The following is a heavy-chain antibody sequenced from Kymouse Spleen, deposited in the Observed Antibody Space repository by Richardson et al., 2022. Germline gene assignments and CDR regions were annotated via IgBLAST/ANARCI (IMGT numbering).Heavy chain of an antibody. J-gene: IGHJ3*02. CDR1: GGSFSGYY. Sequence: QVQLQQWGAGLLKPSETLSLTCAVYGGSFSGYYWSWIRQPPGKGLEWIGEINHSGSTNYNPSLKSRVTISVDTSKNQFSLKLSSVTAADTAVYYCARGTVTTLDAFDIWGQGTMVTVSS. V-gene: IGHV4-34*01. D-gene: IGHD4-17*01. CDR2: INHSGST. CDR3: ARGTVTTLDAFDI.